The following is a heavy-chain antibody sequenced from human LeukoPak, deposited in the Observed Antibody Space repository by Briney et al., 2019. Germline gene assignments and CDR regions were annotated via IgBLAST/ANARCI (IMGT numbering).Heavy chain of an antibody. J-gene: IGHJ6*03. CDR1: GFLFSDFG. D-gene: IGHD5-24*01. Sequence: PGGSLRLSCAASGFLFSDFGMYWVRQSPGKGLEWVAFIRYDGLSEFYADSVKGRFTISRDDSKSTVYLQPSSLRAEDTALYYCAKDMGNNYYYYMDVWGRGTTVTVSS. CDR2: IRYDGLSE. CDR3: AKDMGNNYYYYMDV. V-gene: IGHV3-30*02.